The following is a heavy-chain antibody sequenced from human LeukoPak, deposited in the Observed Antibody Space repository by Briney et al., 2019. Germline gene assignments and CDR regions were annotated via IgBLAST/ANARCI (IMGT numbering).Heavy chain of an antibody. J-gene: IGHJ4*02. CDR3: ARERSAAGTPFEDY. CDR1: GFTFSSYS. D-gene: IGHD6-13*01. Sequence: GGSLRLSCAASGFTFSSYSMNWVRQAPGKGLEWVSSISSSSSYIYYADSVKGRFTISRDNAKNSLYLQMNSLRAEDTAVYYCARERSAAGTPFEDYWGQGTLVTVSS. V-gene: IGHV3-21*01. CDR2: ISSSSSYI.